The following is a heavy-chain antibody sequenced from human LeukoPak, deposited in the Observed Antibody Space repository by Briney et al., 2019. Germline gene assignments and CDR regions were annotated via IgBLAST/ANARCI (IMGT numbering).Heavy chain of an antibody. J-gene: IGHJ4*02. Sequence: PSQTLSLTCTVSGGSISSGGYYWSWIRQHPGKGLEWIGYIYYSGSTYYNLSLKSRVTISVDTSKNQFSLKLSSVTAADTAVYYCARDRGSYSSSSGFDYWGQGTLVTVSS. CDR3: ARDRGSYSSSSGFDY. V-gene: IGHV4-31*03. D-gene: IGHD6-6*01. CDR2: IYYSGST. CDR1: GGSISSGGYY.